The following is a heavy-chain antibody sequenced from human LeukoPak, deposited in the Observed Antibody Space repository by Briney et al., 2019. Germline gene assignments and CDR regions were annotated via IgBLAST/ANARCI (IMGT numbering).Heavy chain of an antibody. CDR3: AKADYSSSFDY. CDR1: GFTFSSYG. Sequence: PGRSLRLSCAASGFTFSSYGMHWVRQAPGKGLEWVAVISYDGSNKYYADSVKGRFTISRDNSKNTLYLQMNSLRAEDTAVYYCAKADYSSSFDYWGQGTLVTVSS. D-gene: IGHD6-6*01. V-gene: IGHV3-30*18. J-gene: IGHJ4*02. CDR2: ISYDGSNK.